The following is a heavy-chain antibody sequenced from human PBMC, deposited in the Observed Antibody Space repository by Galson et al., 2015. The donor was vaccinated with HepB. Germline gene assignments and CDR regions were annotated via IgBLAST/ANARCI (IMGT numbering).Heavy chain of an antibody. CDR1: GDSVSNNNAA. CDR2: TYFRSKWYN. J-gene: IGHJ4*02. Sequence: CAISGDSVSNNNAAWNWLRQSPSRGLEWLGRTYFRSKWYNDFGMSPKSRITIIADTSKNQFSLQLNSLTPDDTAVYFCTRSRSVAIFDYWGRGSLVTVSS. CDR3: TRSRSVAIFDY. V-gene: IGHV6-1*01. D-gene: IGHD2-15*01.